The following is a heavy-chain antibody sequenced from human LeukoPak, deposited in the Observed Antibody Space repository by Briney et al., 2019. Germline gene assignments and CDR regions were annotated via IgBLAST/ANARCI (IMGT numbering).Heavy chain of an antibody. D-gene: IGHD2-15*01. J-gene: IGHJ4*02. CDR1: GFTFSNVW. V-gene: IGHV3-15*01. CDR3: TTIGCSGDSCYSDY. CDR2: IKSKTDGGTT. Sequence: GGSLRLSCTASGFTFSNVWMNWVCQAPGKGLEWVGRIKSKTDGGTTNYAAPVKGRFTISRDDSKNTLYLQMNSLKTEDTAVYYCTTIGCSGDSCYSDYWGQGTLVTVSS.